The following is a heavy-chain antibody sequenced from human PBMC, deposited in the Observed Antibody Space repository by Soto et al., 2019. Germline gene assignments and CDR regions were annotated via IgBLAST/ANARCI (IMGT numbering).Heavy chain of an antibody. CDR3: ARGGVKGTTSRGQVYN. D-gene: IGHD1-7*01. Sequence: QVQVVESGGGLVKPGGSLRLSCAASGFTFSDYYMSWIRQAPGKGLEWVSFISSSSDSTKYADSVKGRFTFSRDNAKNSLYLQLNSLRAEDTAVYYCARGGVKGTTSRGQVYNWGQGTLVTVSS. CDR1: GFTFSDYY. CDR2: ISSSSDST. J-gene: IGHJ4*02. V-gene: IGHV3-11*06.